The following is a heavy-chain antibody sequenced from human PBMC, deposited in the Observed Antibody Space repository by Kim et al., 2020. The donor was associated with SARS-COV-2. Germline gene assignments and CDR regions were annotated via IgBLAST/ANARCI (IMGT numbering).Heavy chain of an antibody. V-gene: IGHV3-9*01. D-gene: IGHD3-9*01. CDR3: AKAGYYDILTGYYNDY. Sequence: SVKGRFTISRDNAKNSLYLQMNSLRAEDTALYYCAKAGYYDILTGYYNDYWGQGTLVTVSS. J-gene: IGHJ4*02.